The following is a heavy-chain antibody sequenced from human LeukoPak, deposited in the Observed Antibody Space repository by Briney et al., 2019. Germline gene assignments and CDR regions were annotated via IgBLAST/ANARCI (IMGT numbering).Heavy chain of an antibody. CDR2: IRYDGSNK. CDR3: LRGDRRDY. CDR1: GFTFSSYG. Sequence: GGSLRLSCAASGFTFSSYGIHWVRQAPGKGLEWVAFIRYDGSNKYYADSVKGRFTISRDNSKSTLYLQMNSLRVEDTAVYYCLRGDRRDYWGQGTLVTVSS. V-gene: IGHV3-30*02. J-gene: IGHJ4*02.